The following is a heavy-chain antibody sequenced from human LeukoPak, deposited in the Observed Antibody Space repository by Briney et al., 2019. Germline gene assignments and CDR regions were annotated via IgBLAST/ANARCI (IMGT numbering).Heavy chain of an antibody. CDR2: IYRGGVT. CDR1: GFTVSNDY. D-gene: IGHD2-15*01. V-gene: IGHV3-66*01. Sequence: GGSLRLSCAASGFTVSNDYMSWVRQAPGRGLEWLSVIYRGGVTYYADSVKGRFFISRDDSKNTWHLQLNSLKTEDTAVYYCAGAPSDGVLIDATSFDLWGQGTLVSVSS. CDR3: AGAPSDGVLIDATSFDL. J-gene: IGHJ4*02.